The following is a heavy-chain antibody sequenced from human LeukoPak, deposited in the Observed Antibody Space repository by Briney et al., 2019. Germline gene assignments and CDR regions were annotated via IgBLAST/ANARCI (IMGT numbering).Heavy chain of an antibody. V-gene: IGHV4-4*02. CDR2: MYLSGTT. CDR1: GDSINSLDL. D-gene: IGHD3-22*01. CDR3: AGLVGRYSSGLYYYYFDY. J-gene: IGHJ4*02. Sequence: SGTLSLTCTVSGDSINSLDLWSWVRQPPGKGLEWIGEMYLSGTTHSNPSVKSRVTISIDKSKDQFFLSLSSVTAADTAVYYCAGLVGRYSSGLYYYYFDYWGQGTLVTVSS.